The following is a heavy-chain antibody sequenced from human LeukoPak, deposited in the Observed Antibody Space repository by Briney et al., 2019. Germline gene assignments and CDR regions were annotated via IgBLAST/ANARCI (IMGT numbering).Heavy chain of an antibody. J-gene: IGHJ4*02. CDR2: ISSTSDYI. CDR3: ARDYYGDYVFDY. V-gene: IGHV3-21*01. CDR1: GFTLSTYS. Sequence: PGGSLRLSCAASGFTLSTYSMNWVRPAPGKGLGWVSFISSTSDYIYYADSVKGRFTISRDNAKNSLYLQMNTLRAEDTAVYYCARDYYGDYVFDYWGQGTQVTVSS. D-gene: IGHD4-17*01.